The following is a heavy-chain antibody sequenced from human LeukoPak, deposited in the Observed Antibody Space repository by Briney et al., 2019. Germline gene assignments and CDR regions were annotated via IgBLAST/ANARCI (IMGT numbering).Heavy chain of an antibody. J-gene: IGHJ6*02. V-gene: IGHV4-34*01. CDR1: GGSFSGYY. D-gene: IGHD5-18*01. CDR2: INHSGST. Sequence: PSETLSHTCAVYGGSFSGYYWSWIRQPPGKGLEWIGEINHSGSTNYNPSLKSRVTISVDTSKNQFSLKLSSVTAADTAVYYCARGGYSYGYPVYYYYGMDVWGQGTTVTVSS. CDR3: ARGGYSYGYPVYYYYGMDV.